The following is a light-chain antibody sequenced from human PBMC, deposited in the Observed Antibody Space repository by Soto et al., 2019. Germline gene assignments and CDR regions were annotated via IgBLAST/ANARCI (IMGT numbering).Light chain of an antibody. CDR3: QQYNIYSCT. Sequence: DIQMTQSPSTLSASVGDRVTITGRASQSISSWLAWYQQKPGKAPKLLIYDASSLESGVPSRFSGSGSGTEFTLTISSLQPDNFAPYYCQQYNIYSCTFGQGTTVTIK. CDR2: DAS. V-gene: IGKV1-5*01. J-gene: IGKJ1*01. CDR1: QSISSW.